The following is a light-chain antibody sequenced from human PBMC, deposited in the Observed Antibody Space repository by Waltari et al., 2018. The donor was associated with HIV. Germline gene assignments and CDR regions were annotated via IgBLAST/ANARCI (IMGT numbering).Light chain of an antibody. CDR1: SSDLDDYKS. Sequence: QSALTQPASVSGSPGQSISISCTGTSSDLDDYKSVSWYQHHPGKAHKLIIYEVTNRPSGVSNRFSGSKSGHTASLTISGLQAEDEADYFCMSYISSATPEFGGGTKVTVL. CDR2: EVT. J-gene: IGLJ3*02. V-gene: IGLV2-14*01. CDR3: MSYISSATPE.